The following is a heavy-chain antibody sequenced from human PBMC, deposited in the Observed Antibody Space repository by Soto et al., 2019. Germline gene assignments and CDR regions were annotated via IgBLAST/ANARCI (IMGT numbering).Heavy chain of an antibody. CDR3: ARDLRRVGAPYYYYYGMDV. J-gene: IGHJ6*02. D-gene: IGHD1-26*01. CDR2: IWYDGSNK. Sequence: QVQLVESGGGVVQPGRSLRLSCAASGFTFSSYGMHWVRQAPGKGLEWVAVIWYDGSNKYYADSVKGRFTISRDNSKNTLYLQMNSLRAEDTAVYYCARDLRRVGAPYYYYYGMDVWGQGTTVTVSS. CDR1: GFTFSSYG. V-gene: IGHV3-33*01.